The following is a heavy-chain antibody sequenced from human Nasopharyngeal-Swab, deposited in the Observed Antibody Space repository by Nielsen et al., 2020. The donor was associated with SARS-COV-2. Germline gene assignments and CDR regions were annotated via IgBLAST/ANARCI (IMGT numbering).Heavy chain of an antibody. CDR1: GFTFNNYN. CDR2: ISSSSSYI. V-gene: IGHV3-21*01. D-gene: IGHD3-3*01. Sequence: GESLKISCAASGFTFNNYNFNWVRQAPGKGLEWASSISSSSSYIYYADSVKGRFTTSRDNAKNSLYLQMNSLRAEDTAVYYCARDGLDYDFWSAYFMDVWGQGTTVTVSS. CDR3: ARDGLDYDFWSAYFMDV. J-gene: IGHJ6*02.